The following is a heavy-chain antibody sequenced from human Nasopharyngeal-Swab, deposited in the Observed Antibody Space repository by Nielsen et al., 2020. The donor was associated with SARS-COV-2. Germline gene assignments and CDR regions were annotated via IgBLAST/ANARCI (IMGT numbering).Heavy chain of an antibody. CDR2: ISSSSSYI. V-gene: IGHV3-21*01. CDR3: ASERSSRLGEGTFDY. Sequence: GESLNISCAASGFIFSSYIMNLVRQAPGKGLEWVSSISSSSSYIYYADSVKGRFTISRDNAKNPLYLQMNSLRAEDTAVYYCASERSSRLGEGTFDYWGQGTLVTVSS. D-gene: IGHD3-16*01. CDR1: GFIFSSYI. J-gene: IGHJ4*02.